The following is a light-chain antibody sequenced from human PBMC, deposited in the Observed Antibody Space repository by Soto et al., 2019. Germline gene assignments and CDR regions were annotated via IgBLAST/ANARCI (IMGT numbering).Light chain of an antibody. Sequence: TVLTQSLATLSVSPGERATLSCRASQSVNTNFAWYQQKPGQAPRLLIYGASTRATGIPARFSGSGSGTEFTLTISSLQPEEFATYYCQQSYSTPCTFGLGTKVDIK. J-gene: IGKJ1*01. CDR1: QSVNTN. CDR3: QQSYSTPCT. V-gene: IGKV3-15*01. CDR2: GAS.